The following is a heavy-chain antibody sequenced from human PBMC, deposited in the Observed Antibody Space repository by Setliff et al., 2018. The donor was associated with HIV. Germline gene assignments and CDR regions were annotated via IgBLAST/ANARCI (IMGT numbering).Heavy chain of an antibody. CDR1: GGSISSYY. Sequence: PSETLSLTCTVSGGSISSYYWSWIRQPAGKGLEWIGYIYYSGSTNYNPSLKSRVTISVDTSRNQFSLKLSSVTAADTAVYYCARGVRGVIIDWYYFDYWGQGTLVTVSS. CDR2: IYYSGST. V-gene: IGHV4-59*01. CDR3: ARGVRGVIIDWYYFDY. D-gene: IGHD3-10*01. J-gene: IGHJ4*02.